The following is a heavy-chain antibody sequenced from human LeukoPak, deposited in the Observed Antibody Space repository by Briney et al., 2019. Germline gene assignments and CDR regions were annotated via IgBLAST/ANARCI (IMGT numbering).Heavy chain of an antibody. CDR3: ARGHRTNYDILTGYYPYYFDY. D-gene: IGHD3-9*01. CDR2: IWYDGSNK. V-gene: IGHV3-33*08. Sequence: GRSLRLSCAASGFTFSSYGMHWVRQAPGKGLEWVAVIWYDGSNKYYADSVKGRFTISRDNSKNTLYLQMNSLRAEDTAVYYCARGHRTNYDILTGYYPYYFDYWGQGTLDTVSS. J-gene: IGHJ4*02. CDR1: GFTFSSYG.